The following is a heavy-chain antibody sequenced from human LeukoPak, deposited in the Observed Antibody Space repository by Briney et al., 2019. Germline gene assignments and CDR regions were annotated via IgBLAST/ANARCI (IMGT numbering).Heavy chain of an antibody. CDR3: ARDRRDRGYCSGGSCYYYYYMDV. CDR1: GYTFTSYY. D-gene: IGHD2-15*01. CDR2: INPSGGST. J-gene: IGHJ6*03. V-gene: IGHV1-46*01. Sequence: ASVTVSCKASGYTFTSYYMHWVRQPPGQGLEWMGIINPSGGSTSYAQKFQGRVTMTRDMSTSTVYMELSSLRSEDTAVYYCARDRRDRGYCSGGSCYYYYYMDVWGKGTTVTVSS.